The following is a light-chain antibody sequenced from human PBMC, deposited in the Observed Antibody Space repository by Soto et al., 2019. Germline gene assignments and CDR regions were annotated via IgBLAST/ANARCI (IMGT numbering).Light chain of an antibody. J-gene: IGKJ4*02. CDR3: QQGSFTLT. V-gene: IGKV1-39*01. CDR1: QSISTY. Sequence: DIQMPQSPSSLSASVGDRVTITCRASQSISTYLKWYQQKLGKAPKLLISGASSLQGGVPSRFSGSGSGTDFTLTISSLQPEDFPTYYCQQGSFTLTFGGGTKLEIK. CDR2: GAS.